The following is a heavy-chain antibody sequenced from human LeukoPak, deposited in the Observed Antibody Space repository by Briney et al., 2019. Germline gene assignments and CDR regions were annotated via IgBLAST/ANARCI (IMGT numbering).Heavy chain of an antibody. J-gene: IGHJ5*02. CDR1: GFSLSTSGVG. CDR3: ARGVNLGYCSGTSHCYSSWFDP. V-gene: IGHV4-31*03. D-gene: IGHD2-2*01. Sequence: SGPTLVKPTQTLTLTCTFSGFSLSTSGVGVGWIRQHPGKDLEWIGYIYYSGSTYYNPSLKSRLTISVDTSKNQFSLKLSSVTAADTAVYYCARGVNLGYCSGTSHCYSSWFDPWGQGTLVTVSS. CDR2: IYYSGST.